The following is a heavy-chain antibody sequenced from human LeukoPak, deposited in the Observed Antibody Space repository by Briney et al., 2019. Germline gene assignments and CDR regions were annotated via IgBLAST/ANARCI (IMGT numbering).Heavy chain of an antibody. J-gene: IGHJ3*01. D-gene: IGHD1-1*01. Sequence: PSETLSLTCSVSGYSISSDYYWGWIRQTPGKGLEWIGSVYYGANSYSNPSLKSRVTISLDTSKNQFSLRLTSVTAADTAVYYCARNLGGTPSAFDVWGQGTMVIVSS. CDR1: GYSISSDYY. CDR2: VYYGANS. V-gene: IGHV4-38-2*02. CDR3: ARNLGGTPSAFDV.